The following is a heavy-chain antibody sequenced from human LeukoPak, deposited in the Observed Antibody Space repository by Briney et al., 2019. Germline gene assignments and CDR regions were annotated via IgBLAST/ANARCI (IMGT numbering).Heavy chain of an antibody. Sequence: GESLKISCKGSGYSFSSNWIAWVGQMAGKGLEWMGFIYTGDADTRYSPSFQGQVTISADNSNSTAYLQWSSLKASDTAMYYCARRRTSFRSGHDAFDIWGQGTMVTVSS. CDR3: ARRRTSFRSGHDAFDI. CDR2: IYTGDADT. CDR1: GYSFSSNW. D-gene: IGHD3-3*01. J-gene: IGHJ3*02. V-gene: IGHV5-51*01.